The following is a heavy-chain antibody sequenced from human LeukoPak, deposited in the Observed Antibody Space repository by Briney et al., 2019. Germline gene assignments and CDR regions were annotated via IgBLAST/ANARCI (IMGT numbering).Heavy chain of an antibody. Sequence: PSETLSLTCTVSGGSISSSSYQWGWIRQHPGKGLEWIGSIYYSGSTYYSPSLKSRLTISVGTSKNQFSLKLSSVTAADTAVYYCARHAYYYYMDVWGKGTTVTISS. J-gene: IGHJ6*03. CDR2: IYYSGST. V-gene: IGHV4-39*01. CDR3: ARHAYYYYMDV. CDR1: GGSISSSSYQ.